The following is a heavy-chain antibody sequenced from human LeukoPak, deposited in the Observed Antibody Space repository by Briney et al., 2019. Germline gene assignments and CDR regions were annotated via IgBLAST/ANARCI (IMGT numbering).Heavy chain of an antibody. D-gene: IGHD3-22*01. CDR2: IYYSGST. CDR3: ARSIYYDSSGYLYYYFYYMDV. V-gene: IGHV4-61*08. CDR1: GGSISSGDYY. Sequence: SQTLSLTCTVSGGSISSGDYYWSWIRQTPGKGLEWIGYIYYSGSTNYNPSLKSRVTISVDTSKNRFSLKLSSVTAADTAVYYCARSIYYDSSGYLYYYFYYMDVWGKGTTVTVSS. J-gene: IGHJ6*03.